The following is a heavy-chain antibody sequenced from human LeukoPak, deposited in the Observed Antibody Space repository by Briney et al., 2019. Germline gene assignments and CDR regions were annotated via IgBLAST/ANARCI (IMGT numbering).Heavy chain of an antibody. V-gene: IGHV4-39*07. J-gene: IGHJ3*02. CDR2: INHSGST. CDR1: GGSVSSGSYY. D-gene: IGHD7-27*01. CDR3: ARGQLGNDAFDI. Sequence: SETLSLTCTVSGGSVSSGSYYWSWIRQPPGKGLEWIGEINHSGSTNYNPSLKSRVTISVDTSKNQFSLKLSSVTAADTAVYYCARGQLGNDAFDIWGQGTMVTVSS.